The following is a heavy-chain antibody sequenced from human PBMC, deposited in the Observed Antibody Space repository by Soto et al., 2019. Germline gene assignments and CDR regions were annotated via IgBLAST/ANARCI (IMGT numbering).Heavy chain of an antibody. D-gene: IGHD2-15*01. CDR2: ISAYNGNT. CDR3: ASGPVYCSGGSCYPPFDY. V-gene: IGHV1-18*01. Sequence: ASVKVSCKASGYTFTSYGISWVRQAPGQGLEWMGWISAYNGNTNYAQKLQGRVTMTTDTSTSTAYMELRSLRSDDTAVYYCASGPVYCSGGSCYPPFDYWGQGTLVTVSS. CDR1: GYTFTSYG. J-gene: IGHJ4*02.